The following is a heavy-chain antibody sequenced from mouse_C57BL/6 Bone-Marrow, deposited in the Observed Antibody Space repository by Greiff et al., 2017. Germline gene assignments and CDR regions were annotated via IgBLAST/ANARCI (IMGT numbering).Heavy chain of an antibody. CDR1: GYSFTGHY. V-gene: IGHV1-43*01. CDR3: ASYGNSYYYAMDY. CDR2: INSSTGGT. J-gene: IGHJ4*01. Sequence: LVESGPELVKPGASVKISCKASGYSFTGHYMHWVKQSSVKSLVWIGEINSSTGGTSYNQKFKGKATLTVDKSSSTAYMQLKSLTSEDSAVYYCASYGNSYYYAMDYWGQGTSVTVAS. D-gene: IGHD2-1*01.